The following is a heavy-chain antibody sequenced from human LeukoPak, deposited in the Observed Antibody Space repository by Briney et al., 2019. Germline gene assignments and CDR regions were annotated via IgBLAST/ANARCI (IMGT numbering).Heavy chain of an antibody. CDR1: GGXISSSNC. J-gene: IGHJ4*02. CDR2: IYHSGST. D-gene: IGHD3-10*01. V-gene: IGHV4-4*02. CDR3: ARDSGSGRLY. Sequence: PSETLPLTCAVSGGXISSSNCWSWVRQPPGEGLEWIGEIYHSGSTNYNPTLKSRVTISVDKSKNQFSLKLSSVTAADTAVYYCARDSGSGRLYWGQGTLVTVSS.